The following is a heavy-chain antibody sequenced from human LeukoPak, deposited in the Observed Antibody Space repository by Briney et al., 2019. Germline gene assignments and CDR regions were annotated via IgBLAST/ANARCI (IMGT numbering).Heavy chain of an antibody. D-gene: IGHD3-22*01. V-gene: IGHV4-38-2*01. CDR1: GYSISSGYY. CDR2: IYHSGST. J-gene: IGHJ4*02. CDR3: ARTAEYYYDSSGYFDY. Sequence: SETLSLTCAVSGYSISSGYYWGWIRQPPGKGLEWIGSIYHSGSTYYNPSLKSRVTISVDTSKNQFSLKLSSVTAADTAVYYCARTAEYYYDSSGYFDYWGQGTLVTVS.